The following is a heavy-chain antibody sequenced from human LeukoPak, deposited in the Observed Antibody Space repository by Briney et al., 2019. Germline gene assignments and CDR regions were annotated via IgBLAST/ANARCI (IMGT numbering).Heavy chain of an antibody. CDR3: AREVSTLFDY. V-gene: IGHV3-9*01. Sequence: GGSLRLSCTVSGFTFDDYAMHWVRHTPGKGLEWVAGITWNRDNIGYGDSVKGRFTISRDNVKNVLYLQMNSLRPEDTAVYYCAREVSTLFDYWGQGTLVTVSS. CDR2: ITWNRDNI. J-gene: IGHJ4*02. CDR1: GFTFDDYA. D-gene: IGHD5/OR15-5a*01.